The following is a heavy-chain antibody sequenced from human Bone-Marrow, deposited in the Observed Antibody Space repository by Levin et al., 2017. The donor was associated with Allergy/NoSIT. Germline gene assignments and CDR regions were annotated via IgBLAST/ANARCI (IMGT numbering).Heavy chain of an antibody. Sequence: SCAASGFTFSNAWMSWVRQAPGKGLEWVGRIKSKTDGGTTDYAAPVKGRFTISRDDSKNTLYLQMNSLKTEDTAVYYCTTNPSRRMITFGGVIVDNTFDYWGQGTLVTVSS. CDR1: GFTFSNAW. V-gene: IGHV3-15*01. J-gene: IGHJ4*02. CDR3: TTNPSRRMITFGGVIVDNTFDY. D-gene: IGHD3-16*02. CDR2: IKSKTDGGTT.